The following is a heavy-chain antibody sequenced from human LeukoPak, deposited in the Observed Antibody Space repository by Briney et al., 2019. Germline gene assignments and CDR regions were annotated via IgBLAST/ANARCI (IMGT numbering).Heavy chain of an antibody. CDR1: GYTFTSSD. CDR2: MNPNRGNA. J-gene: IGHJ6*02. CDR3: ARGQWDV. Sequence: GASVKVSLKTYGYTFTSSDINWVRPATGQGLERKGWMNPNRGNAADVQKLQGRVTMTRDTSISTAYMELSSLRSEDTAVYYCARGQWDVWGQGTTVTVSS. V-gene: IGHV1-8*01.